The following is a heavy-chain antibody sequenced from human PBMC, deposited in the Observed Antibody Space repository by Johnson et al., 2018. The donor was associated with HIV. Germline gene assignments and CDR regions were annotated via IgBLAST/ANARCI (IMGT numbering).Heavy chain of an antibody. Sequence: QVQLVESGGGVVKPGRSLRLSCAASGFTFSTYAMHWVRQAPGKGLEWVAVISYDGSNKYYADSVKGRFTISRDNSKNTLYLQMNSLRAEDTAVYYCAREEVASMIVVVLAYDAFDIWGQGTMVTVSS. J-gene: IGHJ3*02. V-gene: IGHV3-30*04. CDR3: AREEVASMIVVVLAYDAFDI. CDR1: GFTFSTYA. D-gene: IGHD3-22*01. CDR2: ISYDGSNK.